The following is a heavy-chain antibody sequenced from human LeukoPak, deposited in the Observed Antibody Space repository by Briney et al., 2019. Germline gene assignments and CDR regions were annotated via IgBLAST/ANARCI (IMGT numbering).Heavy chain of an antibody. V-gene: IGHV3-30-3*01. Sequence: GGSLRLSCAASGFTFSSYAMHWVRQAPGKGLEWVAVISYDGSNKYYADSVKGRFTISRDNSKNTLYLQMNSLRAEDTAVYYCARDGPYGGNYFDYWGQGTLVTVSS. CDR1: GFTFSSYA. J-gene: IGHJ4*02. D-gene: IGHD4-23*01. CDR2: ISYDGSNK. CDR3: ARDGPYGGNYFDY.